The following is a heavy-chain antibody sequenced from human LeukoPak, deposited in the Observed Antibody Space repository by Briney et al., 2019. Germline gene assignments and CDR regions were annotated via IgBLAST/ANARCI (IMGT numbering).Heavy chain of an antibody. CDR1: GFTFSSYW. V-gene: IGHV3-74*01. Sequence: PGGSLRLSCAASGFTFSSYWMHWVRQAPGKGLVWVSRINSDGSSTSYADSVKGRFTISRDNAKSTLYLQMNSLRAEDTAVYYCARDRGGSSWDDAFDIWGLGTMVTVSS. D-gene: IGHD6-13*01. J-gene: IGHJ3*02. CDR2: INSDGSST. CDR3: ARDRGGSSWDDAFDI.